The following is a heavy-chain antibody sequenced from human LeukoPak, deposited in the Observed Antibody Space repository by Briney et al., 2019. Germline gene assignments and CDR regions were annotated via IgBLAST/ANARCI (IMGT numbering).Heavy chain of an antibody. CDR1: GFTFSNYA. Sequence: GGSLRLSCVASGFTFSNYAMSWVRQAPGKGLEWVSGISASGSSTDYADSVKGRFTISRDNSKNTLYLQMNSLRAEDTAVYYCAKEVLSAIGSYYFDFWGQGTLVTVSS. V-gene: IGHV3-23*01. D-gene: IGHD2/OR15-2a*01. CDR3: AKEVLSAIGSYYFDF. CDR2: ISASGSST. J-gene: IGHJ4*02.